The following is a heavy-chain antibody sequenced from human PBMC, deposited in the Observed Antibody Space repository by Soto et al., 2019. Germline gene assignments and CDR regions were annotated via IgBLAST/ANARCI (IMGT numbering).Heavy chain of an antibody. Sequence: ELKLLEIGGGLVQPGGSLRLSCAASEFTFSTYAMTWVRQAPGRGLQWVATISDSGDITYYADSVKGRFTISRDNSRNTGYLQMTNLRAEDTALYCCGNPGFPSITDRPPRSDYWARGTLVTVPS. CDR2: ISDSGDIT. V-gene: IGHV3-23*01. D-gene: IGHD6-6*01. CDR3: GNPGFPSITDRPPRSDY. CDR1: EFTFSTYA. J-gene: IGHJ4*02.